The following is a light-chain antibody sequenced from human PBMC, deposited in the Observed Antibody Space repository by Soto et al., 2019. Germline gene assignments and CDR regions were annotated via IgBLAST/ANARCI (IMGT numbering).Light chain of an antibody. CDR2: EVT. V-gene: IGLV2-8*01. Sequence: QSALTQPPSASGSLGQSVTISCTGTASDVGVYNYVSWYQQHPGKAPKLMIYEVTKRPSGVPDRFSGSKSDNTASLTVSGLQAEDEADYYCSSYAGSSTLYVFGTGTKVTVL. J-gene: IGLJ1*01. CDR1: ASDVGVYNY. CDR3: SSYAGSSTLYV.